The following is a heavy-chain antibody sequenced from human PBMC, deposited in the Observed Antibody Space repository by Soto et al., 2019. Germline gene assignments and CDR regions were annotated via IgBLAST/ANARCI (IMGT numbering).Heavy chain of an antibody. CDR3: TTTDPRDYDSIGYCY. Sequence: EVQLVESGGGLVKPGGSLRLSCAASGFTFSNAWMSWVRQAPGKGLEWVGRIKSKTDGGTTDYAAPVKGRFTISRDDSKNTLYRQMNSLKTEDTAVYYCTTTDPRDYDSIGYCYWGQGTLVTVSS. J-gene: IGHJ4*02. D-gene: IGHD3-22*01. CDR2: IKSKTDGGTT. CDR1: GFTFSNAW. V-gene: IGHV3-15*01.